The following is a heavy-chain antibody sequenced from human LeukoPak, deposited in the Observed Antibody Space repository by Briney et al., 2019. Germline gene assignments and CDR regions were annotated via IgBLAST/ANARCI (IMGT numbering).Heavy chain of an antibody. CDR3: TTVNY. J-gene: IGHJ4*02. CDR1: GFSFSSYR. V-gene: IGHV3-21*06. Sequence: GGSLRLSCAASGFSFSSYRMNWVRQAPGKGLEWVSSVSNSGDYIHYADSVKGRFTISRDNSKNSLYLQMNSLRAEDTAVYYCTTVNYWGQGTLVTVSS. CDR2: VSNSGDYI.